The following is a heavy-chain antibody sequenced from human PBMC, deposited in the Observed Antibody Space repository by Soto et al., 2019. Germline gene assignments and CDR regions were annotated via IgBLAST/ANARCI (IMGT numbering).Heavy chain of an antibody. Sequence: LSLTCTVSGGSISSYYWSWIRQPPGKGLEWIGYIYYSGSTNYNPSLKSRVTISVDTSKNQFSLKLSSVTAADTAVYYCARTMVRGASDYWGQGTLVTVSS. CDR1: GGSISSYY. D-gene: IGHD3-10*01. CDR3: ARTMVRGASDY. CDR2: IYYSGST. J-gene: IGHJ4*02. V-gene: IGHV4-59*01.